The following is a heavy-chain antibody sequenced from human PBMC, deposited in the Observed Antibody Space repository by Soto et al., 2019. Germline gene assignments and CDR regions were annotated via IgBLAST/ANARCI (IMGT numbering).Heavy chain of an antibody. CDR1: GGSFSGYY. D-gene: IGHD6-13*01. V-gene: IGHV4-34*01. J-gene: IGHJ4*02. Sequence: PSETLSLTCAVYGGSFSGYYWSWIRQPPGKGLEWIGEINHSGSTNYNPSLKSRVTISVDTSKNQFSLKLSSVTAADTAVYYCARVAAAGPNDXWGQGTLVTVSS. CDR3: ARVAAAGPNDX. CDR2: INHSGST.